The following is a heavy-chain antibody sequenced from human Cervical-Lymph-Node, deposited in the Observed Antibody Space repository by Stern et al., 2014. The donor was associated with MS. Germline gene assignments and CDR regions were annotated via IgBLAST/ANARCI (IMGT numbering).Heavy chain of an antibody. CDR2: IYWDDDN. J-gene: IGHJ1*01. D-gene: IGHD4/OR15-4a*01. CDR1: GFSLTTSGLG. V-gene: IGHV2-5*02. CDR3: ARVATLTFQH. Sequence: QVTLRESGPTLVKPTQTLTLTCTFSGFSLTTSGLGVGWIRQPPGKALEWLAIIYWDDDNSYSPSLKSRLTITKDTSKNQVVLTMTNMDPVDTATYYCARVATLTFQHWGQGTLVTVSS.